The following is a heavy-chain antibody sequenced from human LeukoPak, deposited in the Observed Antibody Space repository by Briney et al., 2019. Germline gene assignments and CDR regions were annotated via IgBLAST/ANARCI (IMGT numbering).Heavy chain of an antibody. CDR2: IYNSGST. J-gene: IGHJ6*03. CDR1: GYSISSGYY. V-gene: IGHV4-38-2*02. D-gene: IGHD3-10*01. Sequence: SETLSLTCAVSGYSISSGYYWCCIQQPPGRRQEWIGIIYNSGSTYYNPSLKSRVTISVDTSKNQFSLKLSSVTAADTAVYYCARDRELLWFGELSEYYYMDVWGKGTTVTVSS. CDR3: ARDRELLWFGELSEYYYMDV.